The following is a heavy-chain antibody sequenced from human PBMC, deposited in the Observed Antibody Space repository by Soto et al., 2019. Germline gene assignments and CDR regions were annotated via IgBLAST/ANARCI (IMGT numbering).Heavy chain of an antibody. CDR1: GFTFSSYA. J-gene: IGHJ4*02. Sequence: GGSLRLSCAASGFTFSSYAMSWVRQAPGKGLGWVAAIGGTDGKTYYADSVKGRFTISRDNSENTLYLQMSRLRAEDTAVYFCAKGMFSSSPAAAGSFDYWGQGALVTVSS. V-gene: IGHV3-23*01. D-gene: IGHD3-10*01. CDR2: IGGTDGKT. CDR3: AKGMFSSSPAAAGSFDY.